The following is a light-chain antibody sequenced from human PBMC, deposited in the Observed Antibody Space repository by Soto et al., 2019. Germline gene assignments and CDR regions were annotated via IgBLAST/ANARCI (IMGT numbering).Light chain of an antibody. Sequence: EIVLTQSPGTLSLSPGERATLSCRASQTVSSFLAWYQQTPGQAPRLVIYGASSRATGIPDRFSGGGSGTDCTLTISTLAPEDFAVYYCQQYGSSPPWTLGQGTKVEIK. V-gene: IGKV3-20*01. CDR3: QQYGSSPPWT. J-gene: IGKJ1*01. CDR1: QTVSSF. CDR2: GAS.